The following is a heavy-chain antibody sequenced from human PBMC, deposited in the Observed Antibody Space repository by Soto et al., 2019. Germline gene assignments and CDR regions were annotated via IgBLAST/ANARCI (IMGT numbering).Heavy chain of an antibody. CDR2: ISGSSGST. V-gene: IGHV3-23*01. CDR1: GFTFISYA. Sequence: GGSLRLSCAASGFTFISYAMIWVRQAPGKGLECISVISGSSGSTYYADSVKGRFTISRDNSKNTLYLQMNSLRAEDSATYYCAKDLVLYSSSSPHYFDYWGQGSLVTVSS. D-gene: IGHD6-6*01. CDR3: AKDLVLYSSSSPHYFDY. J-gene: IGHJ4*02.